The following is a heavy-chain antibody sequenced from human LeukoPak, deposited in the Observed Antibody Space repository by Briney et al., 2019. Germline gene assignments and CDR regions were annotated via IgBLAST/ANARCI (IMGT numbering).Heavy chain of an antibody. D-gene: IGHD1-26*01. CDR2: ISGSGGST. Sequence: TGGSLRLSCAASGFTFSSYAMSWVRQAPGKGLEWVSAISGSGGSTYYADSVKGRFTISRDNSKNTLYLQMNSLRAEDTAVYYCAKDREYSGSWLDAFDIWGQGTMVTVSS. CDR3: AKDREYSGSWLDAFDI. J-gene: IGHJ3*02. CDR1: GFTFSSYA. V-gene: IGHV3-23*01.